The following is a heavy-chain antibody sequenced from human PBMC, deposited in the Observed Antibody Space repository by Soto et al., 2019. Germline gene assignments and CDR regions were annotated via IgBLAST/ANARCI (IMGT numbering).Heavy chain of an antibody. J-gene: IGHJ4*02. Sequence: GASVKVSCKASGYTFTNYGINWVRQAPGQGLQWMAWVSAYNGDKNYAEEFQGRATVTTDTSTTTAYMDLRSLTSDDTAVYYCARGVYTSMLPYYFDYWGRGTLVTVS. D-gene: IGHD3-16*01. CDR2: VSAYNGDK. CDR1: GYTFTNYG. CDR3: ARGVYTSMLPYYFDY. V-gene: IGHV1-18*01.